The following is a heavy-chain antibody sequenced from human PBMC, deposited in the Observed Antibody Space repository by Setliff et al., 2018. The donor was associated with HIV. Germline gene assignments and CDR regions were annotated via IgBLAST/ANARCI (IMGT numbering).Heavy chain of an antibody. CDR2: IKNRANGGTT. Sequence: GGSLRLSCAASGFTFSDAWMSWVRQAPGKGLEWVARIKNRANGGTTHYAAPVNGRFTISRDDSKNTLDLHINSLKTEDTAMYYCTTAPFTMIIVDINKGAFDIWGQGTMVTVSS. D-gene: IGHD3-22*01. J-gene: IGHJ3*02. CDR1: GFTFSDAW. CDR3: TTAPFTMIIVDINKGAFDI. V-gene: IGHV3-15*01.